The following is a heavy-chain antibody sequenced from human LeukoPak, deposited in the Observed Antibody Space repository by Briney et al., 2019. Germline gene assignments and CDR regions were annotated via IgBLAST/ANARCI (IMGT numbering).Heavy chain of an antibody. CDR2: ISSDRSTI. CDR3: ARDRVRYCSGGSCYSLAFDI. D-gene: IGHD2-15*01. CDR1: GFTLSSYS. Sequence: PGGSLRLSCAASGFTLSSYSMNWVRQAPGKGLECVSYISSDRSTIYYADSVKGRFTISRDNAKNSLYLQMNSLRAEDTAVYYCARDRVRYCSGGSCYSLAFDIWGQGTMVTVSS. J-gene: IGHJ3*02. V-gene: IGHV3-48*01.